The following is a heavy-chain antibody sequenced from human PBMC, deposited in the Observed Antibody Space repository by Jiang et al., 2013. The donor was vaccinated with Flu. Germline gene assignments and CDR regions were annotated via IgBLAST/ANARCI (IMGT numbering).Heavy chain of an antibody. V-gene: IGHV5-10-1*01. CDR1: GYTFTNFW. CDR3: ARHRPIPGLGAFDS. J-gene: IGHJ4*02. D-gene: IGHD3-16*01. Sequence: SGAEVKKPGESLTISCETSGYTFTNFWITWVRQTPETGLQWMAKIDPSDSIVHYNPSFQGHVTISLDKSLRTVYLQLTRLKTSDTAVYFCARHRPIPGLGAFDSWGQGTLISVSS. CDR2: IDPSDSIV.